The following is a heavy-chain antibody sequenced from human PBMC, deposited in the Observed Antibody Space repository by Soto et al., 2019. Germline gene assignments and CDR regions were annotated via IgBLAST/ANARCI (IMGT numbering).Heavy chain of an antibody. Sequence: SLRLSCAASGFTFRSYWMAWIRQPPGKWLEWVANIDKDGIEKNYVDSVKGRFTISRDNSKNTLYLQMNSLRAEDTAVYYCAKGGLGPTDYWGQGTLVTVSS. CDR2: IDKDGIEK. J-gene: IGHJ4*02. CDR1: GFTFRSYW. V-gene: IGHV3-7*03. CDR3: AKGGLGPTDY. D-gene: IGHD4-17*01.